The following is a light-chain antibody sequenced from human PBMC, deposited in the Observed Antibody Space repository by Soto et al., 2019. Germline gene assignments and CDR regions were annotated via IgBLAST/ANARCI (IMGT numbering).Light chain of an antibody. CDR3: MQSTQLPPT. J-gene: IGKJ5*01. CDR1: QSLLHITGETF. CDR2: EVS. Sequence: DVVMTQTPLSLSVAPGQPASISCKSSQSLLHITGETFLFWYLQKPGQSPQLLIYEVSTRVSGVPDRFSGSGSGTDFTLEISRGETGDVDIYYCMQSTQLPPTFGQGTRLGIE. V-gene: IGKV2D-29*02.